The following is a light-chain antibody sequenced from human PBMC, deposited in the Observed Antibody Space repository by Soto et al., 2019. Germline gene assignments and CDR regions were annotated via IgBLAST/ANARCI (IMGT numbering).Light chain of an antibody. V-gene: IGLV2-14*01. J-gene: IGLJ3*02. CDR2: EVS. Sequence: QSVLTQPASVSGSPGQSITISCTGTSSDVGGYKYVSWYQQHPGEAPKLMIYEVSNRPSGVSNRFSGSKSGNTASLTISGLQAEDEADYYCGSYTSSSTWVFGGGTKVTVL. CDR1: SSDVGGYKY. CDR3: GSYTSSSTWV.